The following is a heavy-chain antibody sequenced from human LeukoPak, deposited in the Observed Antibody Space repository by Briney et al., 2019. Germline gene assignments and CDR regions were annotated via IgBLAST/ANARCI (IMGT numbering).Heavy chain of an antibody. D-gene: IGHD6-13*01. CDR1: GGSFSGYY. CDR3: ATTGATSPSSASWFNIEY. J-gene: IGHJ4*02. Sequence: SETLSLTCAVYGGSFSGYYWSWIRQPPGKGLEWIGETNHSGSTNYNPSLKSRVTISVDTSKNQFSLKLSSVTAEDTAVYYCATTGATSPSSASWFNIEYWGQGTLVPVSS. V-gene: IGHV4-34*01. CDR2: TNHSGST.